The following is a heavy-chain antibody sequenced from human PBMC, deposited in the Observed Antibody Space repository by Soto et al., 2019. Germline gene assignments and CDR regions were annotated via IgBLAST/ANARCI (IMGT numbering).Heavy chain of an antibody. J-gene: IGHJ4*02. CDR1: GYTFTSYA. CDR2: IIPVFGTA. D-gene: IGHD3-22*01. Sequence: SVKVSCKASGYTFTSYAISWVRQAPGQGLEWMGGIIPVFGTANYAQKFQGRVTITADESTSTAYMELSSLRSEDTAVYYCARGWDSSGYYCFDYWGQGTLVTVSS. CDR3: ARGWDSSGYYCFDY. V-gene: IGHV1-69*13.